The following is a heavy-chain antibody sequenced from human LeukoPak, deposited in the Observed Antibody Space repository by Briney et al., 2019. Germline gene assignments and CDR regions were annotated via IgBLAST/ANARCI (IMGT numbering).Heavy chain of an antibody. CDR1: GGSFSDYY. J-gene: IGHJ6*03. CDR2: IDHSGST. Sequence: PSETLSLTCAGYGGSFSDYYWSWIRQPPGKGLEWIGEIDHSGSTNYNPSLKSRVTISVDTSRNQFSLKLTSVTAADTAVYYCARGRPGLSSTVFGVVRYYMDVWGKGTTVTVSS. CDR3: ARGRPGLSSTVFGVVRYYMDV. D-gene: IGHD3-3*01. V-gene: IGHV4-34*01.